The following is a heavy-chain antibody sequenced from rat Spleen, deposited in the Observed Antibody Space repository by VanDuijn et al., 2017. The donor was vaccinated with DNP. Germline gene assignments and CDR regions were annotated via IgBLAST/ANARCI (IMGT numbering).Heavy chain of an antibody. CDR1: GFSLSSFG. CDR2: IWSGGST. V-gene: IGHV2-15*01. Sequence: QVQLKESGPGLVQPSQTLSLTCTVSGFSLSSFGVSWVRHPPGKGLEWIGAIWSGGSTDYSSGLKSRLSISRDTSKSQVFLKVNSLQTEDTAIYFCTRDYYSSSFVYWGQGTLVTVSS. J-gene: IGHJ3*01. CDR3: TRDYYSSSFVY. D-gene: IGHD1-2*01.